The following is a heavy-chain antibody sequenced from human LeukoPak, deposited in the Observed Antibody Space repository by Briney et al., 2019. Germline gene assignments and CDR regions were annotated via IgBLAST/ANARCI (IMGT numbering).Heavy chain of an antibody. CDR1: GDSVSIHY. V-gene: IGHV4-59*02. Sequence: SETLSLTCSVAGDSVSIHYWSWIRQPPGKGLEWIGYIDHTGSTNYNPSLNSRVTISRDTSKNQFSLNLSSVTAADTSVYYCARAANLNGYYYWGQGTLVTVSS. D-gene: IGHD3-22*01. CDR3: ARAANLNGYYY. J-gene: IGHJ4*02. CDR2: IDHTGST.